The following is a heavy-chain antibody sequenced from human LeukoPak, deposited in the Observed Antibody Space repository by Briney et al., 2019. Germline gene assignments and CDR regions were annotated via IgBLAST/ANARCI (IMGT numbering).Heavy chain of an antibody. D-gene: IGHD3-22*01. CDR3: AREHYYDSTAYLD. V-gene: IGHV4-38-2*02. J-gene: IGHJ4*02. CDR1: GYSITSAYY. CDR2: IYHSGSS. Sequence: SETLSLTCTVSGYSITSAYYWGWIRQSPGKGLAWIGSIYHSGSSYYNPSLKSRVTISVDTSKNHFSLKLTSVTAADTAVYYCAREHYYDSTAYLDWGQGTLVSVSS.